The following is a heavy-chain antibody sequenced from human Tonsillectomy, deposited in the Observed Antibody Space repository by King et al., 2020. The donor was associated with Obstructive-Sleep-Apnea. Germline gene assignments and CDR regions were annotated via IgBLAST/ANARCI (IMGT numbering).Heavy chain of an antibody. D-gene: IGHD3-10*01. CDR2: IGNSGSPI. J-gene: IGHJ2*01. V-gene: IGHV3-11*01. CDR1: GFTFSDHY. CDR3: ARPPVFVVSGKRYFDL. Sequence: VQLVESGGGLVKPGGSLRLSCAASGFTFSDHYMSWIRQAPGKGLEWVSYIGNSGSPIYYADSVKGRFTISRDNAKNSLYLQMNSLRGEDTAVYYCARPPVFVVSGKRYFDLWGRGTLVTVSS.